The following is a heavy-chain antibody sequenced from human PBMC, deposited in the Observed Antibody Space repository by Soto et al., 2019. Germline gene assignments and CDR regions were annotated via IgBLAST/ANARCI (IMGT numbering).Heavy chain of an antibody. D-gene: IGHD5-12*01. V-gene: IGHV3-11*06. CDR1: GFTFSDYY. CDR2: ICSSSRYT. J-gene: IGHJ4*02. CDR3: ATDIADTWLLNS. Sequence: PGGSLRLSCAASGFTFSDYYMSWIRQAPGKGLEWVSYICSSSRYTNYADSVKGRFTISRDNSKNTLYLQMISLRPEDTSLYLCATDIADTWLLNSWGQGTLVTVSS.